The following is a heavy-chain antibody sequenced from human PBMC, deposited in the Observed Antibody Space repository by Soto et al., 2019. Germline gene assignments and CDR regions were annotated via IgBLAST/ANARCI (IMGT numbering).Heavy chain of an antibody. D-gene: IGHD3-3*01. Sequence: SQTLSLTCAISGDSVSSNSAAWNWIRQSPSRGLEWLGRTYYRSKWYNDYAVSVKSRITINPDTSKNQFSLQLNSVTPEDTAVYYCARERYYDFWSGYIDVPYGMDVWGQGTTVTFSS. CDR1: GDSVSSNSAA. CDR2: TYYRSKWYN. CDR3: ARERYYDFWSGYIDVPYGMDV. J-gene: IGHJ6*02. V-gene: IGHV6-1*01.